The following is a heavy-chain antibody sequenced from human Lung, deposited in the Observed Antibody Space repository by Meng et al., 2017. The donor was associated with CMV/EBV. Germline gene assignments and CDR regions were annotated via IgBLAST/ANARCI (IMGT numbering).Heavy chain of an antibody. CDR1: GLTVSGND. J-gene: IGHJ2*01. D-gene: IGHD6-13*01. Sequence: GGSLRLXCAASGLTVSGNDMTWVRQAPGKGLEWVSLIHRDGNTYYGDSVKGRVTSSRDNSMNTLYLQMNSLKTEDTAVYYCATFKQQPVGGTYWYSDILGHGXLVTVSS. CDR2: IHRDGNT. V-gene: IGHV3-66*02. CDR3: ATFKQQPVGGTYWYSDI.